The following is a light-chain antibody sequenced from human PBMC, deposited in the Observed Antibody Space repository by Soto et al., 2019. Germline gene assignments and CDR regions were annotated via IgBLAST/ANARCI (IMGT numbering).Light chain of an antibody. CDR3: QQYGTSPVT. Sequence: EIVLTQSPGTLSLSPGERATLSCRASQSVSSSYLAWYQQKPGQPPRLLIYGASNRATGIPDRFSGFGSGTDFTLTISRLEPEDFAVYYCQQYGTSPVTFGPGTKVDIK. J-gene: IGKJ3*01. CDR2: GAS. V-gene: IGKV3-20*01. CDR1: QSVSSSY.